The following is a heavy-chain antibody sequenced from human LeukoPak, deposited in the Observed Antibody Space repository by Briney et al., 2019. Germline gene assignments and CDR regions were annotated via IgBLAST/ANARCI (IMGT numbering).Heavy chain of an antibody. V-gene: IGHV3-66*01. D-gene: IGHD1-14*01. CDR1: GFSVRNNY. Sequence: PGGSLRLSCVVSGFSVRNNYVSWVRQAPGKGLEWVSVIYAGDTIHYADSVKGRFTISRDNSKNTLYLQMGSLRAEDMAVYYCARLPVDAFDIWGQGTMVTVSS. CDR3: ARLPVDAFDI. J-gene: IGHJ3*02. CDR2: IYAGDTI.